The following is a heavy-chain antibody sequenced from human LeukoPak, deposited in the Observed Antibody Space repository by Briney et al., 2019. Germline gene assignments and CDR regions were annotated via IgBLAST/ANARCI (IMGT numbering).Heavy chain of an antibody. Sequence: SLKVSCKASVGTFSSYAISWVRQAPGQGLEWRGGIIPIFGTANYAQKFQGRVTITADESTSTAYMELSSLRSEDTAVYYCARWISGSYFWFDPWGQGTLVTVSS. CDR3: ARWISGSYFWFDP. J-gene: IGHJ5*02. D-gene: IGHD1-26*01. V-gene: IGHV1-69*13. CDR2: IIPIFGTA. CDR1: VGTFSSYA.